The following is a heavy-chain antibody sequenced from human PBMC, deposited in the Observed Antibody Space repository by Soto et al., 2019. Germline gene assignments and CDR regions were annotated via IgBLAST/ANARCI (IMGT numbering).Heavy chain of an antibody. CDR1: GDTFTDYY. CDR2: VNPSGGHT. V-gene: IGHV1-46*01. Sequence: QVQLMQSGAEVKKPGASVKVSCKASGDTFTDYYIHWVRQAPGQGLEWMGTVNPSGGHTTYAQHFLGRVTMTGDTSTSTLYMDLTSLTSDDTAVYYCAKGGHVVVVTAALDYWGQGTLVTVSS. D-gene: IGHD2-21*02. CDR3: AKGGHVVVVTAALDY. J-gene: IGHJ4*02.